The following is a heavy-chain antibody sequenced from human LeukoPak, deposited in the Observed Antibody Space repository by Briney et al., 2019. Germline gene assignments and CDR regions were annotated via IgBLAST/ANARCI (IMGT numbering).Heavy chain of an antibody. CDR2: INHSGST. Sequence: PSETLSLTCAVYGGSFSGYYWSWIRQPPGKGLEWIGEINHSGSTNYNPSLKSRVTISVDTSKNQFSLKLSSVTAADTAVYYCARASRSSWSRIRTYYFDYWGQGTLVTVSS. CDR3: ARASRSSWSRIRTYYFDY. CDR1: GGSFSGYY. V-gene: IGHV4-34*01. D-gene: IGHD6-13*01. J-gene: IGHJ4*02.